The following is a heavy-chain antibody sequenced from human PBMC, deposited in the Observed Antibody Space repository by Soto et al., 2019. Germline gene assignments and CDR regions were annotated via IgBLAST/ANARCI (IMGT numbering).Heavy chain of an antibody. J-gene: IGHJ4*02. CDR3: ARQVGGWAPWYFDY. CDR2: IYYSGST. Sequence: SETLSLTCTVSGGSISSGGYYWGWIRQPPGKGLEWIGSIYYSGSTYYNPSLKSRVTISVDTSKNQFSLKLSSVTAADTAVYYCARQVGGWAPWYFDYWGQGTLVTVSS. D-gene: IGHD6-19*01. CDR1: GGSISSGGYY. V-gene: IGHV4-39*01.